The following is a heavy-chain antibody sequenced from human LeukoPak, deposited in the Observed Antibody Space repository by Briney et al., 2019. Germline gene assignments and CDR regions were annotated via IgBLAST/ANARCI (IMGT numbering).Heavy chain of an antibody. CDR2: ISSSSSYI. V-gene: IGHV3-21*04. D-gene: IGHD6-13*01. J-gene: IGHJ4*02. CDR3: AKDLGYSSSWSHRYYFDY. CDR1: GFTFSSYS. Sequence: GGSLRLSCAASGFTFSSYSMNWVRQAPGKGLEWVSSISSSSSYIYYADSVKGRFTISRDNAKNSLYLQMNSLRAEDTAVYYCAKDLGYSSSWSHRYYFDYWGQGTLVTVSS.